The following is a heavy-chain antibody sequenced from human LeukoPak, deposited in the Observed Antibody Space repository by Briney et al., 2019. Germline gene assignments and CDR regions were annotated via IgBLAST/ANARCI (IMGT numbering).Heavy chain of an antibody. CDR3: ARETSQKGAHYMDV. CDR2: ISNRGIT. D-gene: IGHD3-16*01. Sequence: SETLSLTCTVCGDSISDYYWSWLRQPPGKGLEWLGYISNRGITNYTPSLKSRVTISVDTSKNQFSLKLSSVTAADTAVYYCARETSQKGAHYMDVWGKGTTVTISS. CDR1: GDSISDYY. V-gene: IGHV4-59*01. J-gene: IGHJ6*03.